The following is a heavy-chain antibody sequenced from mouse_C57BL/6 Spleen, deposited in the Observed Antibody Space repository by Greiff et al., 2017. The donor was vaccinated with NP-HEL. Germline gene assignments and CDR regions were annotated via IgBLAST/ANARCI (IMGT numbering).Heavy chain of an antibody. Sequence: QVQLQQSGPELVKPGASVKISCKASGYAFSSSWMNWVKQRPGKGLEWIGRIYPGDGDTNYNGKFKGKATLTADKSSSTAYMQLSSLTSEDSAVYFCARTYGSGDFDYWGQGTTLTVSS. D-gene: IGHD1-1*01. CDR3: ARTYGSGDFDY. J-gene: IGHJ2*01. CDR1: GYAFSSSW. CDR2: IYPGDGDT. V-gene: IGHV1-82*01.